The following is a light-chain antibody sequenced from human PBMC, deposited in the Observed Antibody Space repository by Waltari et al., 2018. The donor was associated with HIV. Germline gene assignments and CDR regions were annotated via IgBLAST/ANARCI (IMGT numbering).Light chain of an antibody. CDR3: AAWDDSLWV. Sequence: QSVLTQPPSASGTPGQRVTISCSGSSSNIGSNYVYWYQQRPGTAPKLLSYTNNQRPSGVPDRFSGSKSGTSASLAISGLRSEDEADYYCAAWDDSLWVFGGGTKLTVL. J-gene: IGLJ3*02. V-gene: IGLV1-47*01. CDR2: TNN. CDR1: SSNIGSNY.